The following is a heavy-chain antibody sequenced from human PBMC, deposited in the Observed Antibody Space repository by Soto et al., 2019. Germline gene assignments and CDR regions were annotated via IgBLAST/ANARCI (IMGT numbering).Heavy chain of an antibody. CDR1: GFSFSDYW. J-gene: IGHJ4*02. V-gene: IGHV3-7*04. Sequence: EVQLVESGGGLVQPGGSLRISCAASGFSFSDYWMSWVRQAPGKGLEWVANMNRDGSEKFYVDSVRGRFTISRDNAKESLYLQVNSLRDDDTAVDYWARDASGWSVYWGQGTPVTVSS. D-gene: IGHD6-19*01. CDR2: MNRDGSEK. CDR3: ARDASGWSVY.